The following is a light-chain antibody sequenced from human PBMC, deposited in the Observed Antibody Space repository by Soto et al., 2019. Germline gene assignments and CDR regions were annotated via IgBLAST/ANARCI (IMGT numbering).Light chain of an antibody. CDR3: QQYDGSPPWT. CDR2: GAS. V-gene: IGKV3-20*01. Sequence: EMVLTQSPGTLSFSPGERATLSCRASQSVSSTSLAWYQQKTGQAPRLLIYGASNSATGIPDRCSGSGSGAAFPLTISRLEPEDCAVYYCQQYDGSPPWTFGLGTKLGFK. CDR1: QSVSSTS. J-gene: IGKJ1*01.